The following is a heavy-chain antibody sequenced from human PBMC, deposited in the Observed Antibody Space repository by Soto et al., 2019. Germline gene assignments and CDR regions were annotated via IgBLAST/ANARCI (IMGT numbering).Heavy chain of an antibody. Sequence: GGSLRLSCAASGFASGFTLRSYAMSWVRQAPGKGLEWVSAISDSGRYTYYAASVKGRFTISKDTSKNTLYLQMSSLRVDDTAVYYCATRRDASYYYYGMDVWGQGTTVTVSS. V-gene: IGHV3-23*01. D-gene: IGHD2-2*01. CDR3: ATRRDASYYYYGMDV. CDR1: GFTLRSYA. J-gene: IGHJ6*02. CDR2: ISDSGRYT.